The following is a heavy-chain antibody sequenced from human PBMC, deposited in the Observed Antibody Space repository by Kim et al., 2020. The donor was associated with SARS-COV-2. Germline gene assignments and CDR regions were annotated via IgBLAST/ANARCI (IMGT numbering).Heavy chain of an antibody. J-gene: IGHJ3*02. D-gene: IGHD3-22*01. Sequence: SETLSLTCTVSGGSISSGGYYWSWIRPHPGKGLEWVGSIYYSGSTYSNPSLKSRVTISVDTSKNQFSLKLSSVTAADTAVYYCARARTPMIVVVINAFDIWGQEAMVTVSS. CDR3: ARARTPMIVVVINAFDI. CDR1: GGSISSGGYY. V-gene: IGHV4-31*03. CDR2: IYYSGST.